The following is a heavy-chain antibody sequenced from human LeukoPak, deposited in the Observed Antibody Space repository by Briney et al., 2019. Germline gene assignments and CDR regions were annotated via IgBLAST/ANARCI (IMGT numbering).Heavy chain of an antibody. CDR2: INPNSGGT. Sequence: ASVKVSCKASGYTFTGYYMHWVRQAPGQGLEWMGRINPNSGGTNYAQKFQGRVTMTRDTSISTAYMELSRLRSDDTAAYYCARGGAPTTVTRYYWYFDLWGRGTLVTVSS. CDR3: ARGGAPTTVTRYYWYFDL. D-gene: IGHD4-17*01. CDR1: GYTFTGYY. J-gene: IGHJ2*01. V-gene: IGHV1-2*06.